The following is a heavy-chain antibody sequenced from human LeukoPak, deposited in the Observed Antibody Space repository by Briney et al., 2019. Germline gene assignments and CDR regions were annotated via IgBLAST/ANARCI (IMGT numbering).Heavy chain of an antibody. CDR2: ISGSGDGT. V-gene: IGHV3-23*01. CDR3: AKRVPYTSSSVYFDY. Sequence: GGSLRLSCEASGFTFRSYAMNWVRQAPGKGLEWVSVISGSGDGTHYADSVKGRFTISRDNSKNTLYLQMNSLRVEDTAVYSCAKRVPYTSSSVYFDYWGQGTLVTVSS. J-gene: IGHJ4*02. CDR1: GFTFRSYA. D-gene: IGHD6-6*01.